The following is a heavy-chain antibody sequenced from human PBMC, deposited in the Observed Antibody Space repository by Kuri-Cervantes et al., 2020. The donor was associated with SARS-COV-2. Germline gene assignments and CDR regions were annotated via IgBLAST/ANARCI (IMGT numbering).Heavy chain of an antibody. V-gene: IGHV6-1*01. Sequence: SCAISGDSVSSNSAAWNRIRQSPSRGLEWLGRTYYRSKWYNDYAVSVKSRITINPDTSKNQFSLQLNSVTPEDTAVYYCARDVSGYSSSWYGPYYFDYWGQGTLVTVSS. CDR3: ARDVSGYSSSWYGPYYFDY. CDR1: GDSVSSNSAA. CDR2: TYYRSKWYN. D-gene: IGHD6-13*01. J-gene: IGHJ4*02.